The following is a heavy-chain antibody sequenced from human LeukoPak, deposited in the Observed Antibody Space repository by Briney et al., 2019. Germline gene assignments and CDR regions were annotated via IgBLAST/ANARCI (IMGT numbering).Heavy chain of an antibody. CDR3: TTDLPYYYGSGSYCT. V-gene: IGHV3-15*01. CDR1: GFTFSNAW. CDR2: IKSNSDGATT. J-gene: IGHJ5*02. D-gene: IGHD3-10*01. Sequence: GGSPRLSCAASGFTFSNAWMSWVRQAPGKGLEWVGRIKSNSDGATTDYGAPVKGRFTISRDDSKNTLYLQMNSLKTEDTAVYYCTTDLPYYYGSGSYCTWGQGTLVTVSS.